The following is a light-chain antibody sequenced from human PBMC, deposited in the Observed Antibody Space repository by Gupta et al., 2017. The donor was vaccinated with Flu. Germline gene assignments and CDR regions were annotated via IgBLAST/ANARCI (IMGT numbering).Light chain of an antibody. V-gene: IGLV1-40*01. CDR3: QAYDTSLSGWV. Sequence: SFNIGAGYDVHWYQQVSGTAPKLLIYGSNNRPSRVPDRFSGSKSGTSASLAITGLLAEDEADYYCQAYDTSLSGWVFGTGTKVTVL. CDR1: SFNIGAGYD. J-gene: IGLJ1*01. CDR2: GSN.